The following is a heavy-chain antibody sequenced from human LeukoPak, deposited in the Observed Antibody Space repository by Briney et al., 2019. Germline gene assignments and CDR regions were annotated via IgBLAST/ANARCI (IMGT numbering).Heavy chain of an antibody. V-gene: IGHV3-7*01. D-gene: IGHD6-6*01. J-gene: IGHJ2*01. Sequence: GGSLRLSCAASGFSLSAEWRTWVDQAPGQGLKWKANIKQDGSEKYYVDSVKGRFTISRENAKSSLYLQMNSLRAEDMAVYYCARDPSLAARPYWYFDLWGRGTLVTVSS. CDR2: IKQDGSEK. CDR1: GFSLSAEW. CDR3: ARDPSLAARPYWYFDL.